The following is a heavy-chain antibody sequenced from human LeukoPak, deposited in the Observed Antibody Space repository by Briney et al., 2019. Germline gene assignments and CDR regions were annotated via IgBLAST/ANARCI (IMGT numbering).Heavy chain of an antibody. D-gene: IGHD3-10*01. CDR3: AKDYSHLWFGELSH. CDR1: GFTFSSYG. Sequence: SGGSLRLSCAASGFTFSSYGMHWVRQAPGKGLEWVAFIRYDGSNKYYADSVKGRFTISRDNSKNTLYLQMNSLRAEDTAVYYCAKDYSHLWFGELSHWGQGTLVTVSS. J-gene: IGHJ4*02. V-gene: IGHV3-30*02. CDR2: IRYDGSNK.